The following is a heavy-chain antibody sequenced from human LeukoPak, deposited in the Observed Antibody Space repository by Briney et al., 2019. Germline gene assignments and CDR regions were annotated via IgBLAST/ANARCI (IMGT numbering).Heavy chain of an antibody. CDR2: ISGAGGTT. D-gene: IGHD3-10*01. V-gene: IGHV3-23*01. Sequence: GGSLRLSCAASGFTFSSYAMSWVRQAPGKGLEWVSSISGAGGTTGYADSAKGRFTISRDNAKNTLYLQMNSLRAEDTALYYRAKGRLLWFGELPDFWGQGTLVTVSS. CDR3: AKGRLLWFGELPDF. J-gene: IGHJ4*02. CDR1: GFTFSSYA.